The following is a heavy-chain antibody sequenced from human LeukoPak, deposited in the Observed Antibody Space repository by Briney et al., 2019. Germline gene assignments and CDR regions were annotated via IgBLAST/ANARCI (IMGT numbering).Heavy chain of an antibody. Sequence: SETLSLTCAVYGGSFGGYYWSWIRQSPGKGLEWIAQIHYTGGATYNPSLKSRVTISVDTSNNHLSLRLSSVTAADTAVYYCTRHAQTYYYGMDVWGQGTTVTVSS. CDR1: GGSFGGYY. CDR3: TRHAQTYYYGMDV. CDR2: IHYTGGA. J-gene: IGHJ6*02. V-gene: IGHV4-59*08.